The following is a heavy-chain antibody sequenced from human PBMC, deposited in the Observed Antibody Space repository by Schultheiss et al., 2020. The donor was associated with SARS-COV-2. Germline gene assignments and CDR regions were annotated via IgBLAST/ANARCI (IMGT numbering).Heavy chain of an antibody. V-gene: IGHV3-9*01. Sequence: GGSLRLSCAASGFTFYDYAMHWVRQAPGKGLEWVSGISWNSGSIGYADSVKGRFTISRDNAKNSLYLQMNSLRAEDTAVYYCARADDYDYYYGMDVWGQGTTVTVSS. CDR3: ARADDYDYYYGMDV. CDR1: GFTFYDYA. J-gene: IGHJ6*02. CDR2: ISWNSGSI.